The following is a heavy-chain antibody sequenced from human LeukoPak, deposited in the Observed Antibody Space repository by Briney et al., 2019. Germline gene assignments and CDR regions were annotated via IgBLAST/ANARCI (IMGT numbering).Heavy chain of an antibody. CDR1: GYTFTGYY. CDR2: INPNSGGT. V-gene: IGHV1-2*06. CDR3: ARINYYGSGAYYYGMDV. J-gene: IGHJ6*02. Sequence: GASVKVSCKASGYTFTGYYMHWVRQAPGQGLEWMGRINPNSGGTNYAQKFQGRVTMTRDTSISTAYMELSRLRSDDTAVYYCARINYYGSGAYYYGMDVWSQGTTVTVSS. D-gene: IGHD3-10*01.